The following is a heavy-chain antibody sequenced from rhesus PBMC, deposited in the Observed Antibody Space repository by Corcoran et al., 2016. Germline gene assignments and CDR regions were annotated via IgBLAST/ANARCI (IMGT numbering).Heavy chain of an antibody. CDR3: ATRSGGLFDY. Sequence: EVQLVESGGGLAKPGWSLRLSCAASGFPFREYYMDWVRQAPGKGLEWVSRISNNGGNTWYADSGKGRFTISRENAKNTLYLQMNSLRAEDKAVYYCATRSGGLFDYWGQGVLVTVSS. J-gene: IGHJ4*01. V-gene: IGHV3-178*01. D-gene: IGHD1-44*01. CDR1: GFPFREYY. CDR2: ISNNGGNT.